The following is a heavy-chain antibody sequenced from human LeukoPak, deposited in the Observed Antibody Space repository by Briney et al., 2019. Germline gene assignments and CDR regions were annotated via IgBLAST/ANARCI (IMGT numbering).Heavy chain of an antibody. Sequence: GGSLRLSCAVSGITLSNYGMSWVRQAPGKGLEWVAGMSDSGGRTNYADSVKGRFTISRDNPKNTLYLQMNSLRAEDTAVYFCAKRGVVIRVVLVGFHKEAYYFDSWGQGALVTVSS. J-gene: IGHJ4*02. CDR2: MSDSGGRT. D-gene: IGHD3-10*01. V-gene: IGHV3-23*01. CDR1: GITLSNYG. CDR3: AKRGVVIRVVLVGFHKEAYYFDS.